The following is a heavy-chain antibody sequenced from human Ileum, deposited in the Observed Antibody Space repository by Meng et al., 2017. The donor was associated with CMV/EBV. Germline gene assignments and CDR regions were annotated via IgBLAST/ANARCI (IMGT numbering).Heavy chain of an antibody. V-gene: IGHV3-15*07. J-gene: IGHJ4*02. CDR3: TTGWDQYFDF. Sequence: VASDFTLSGGWMNWVRQAPGKGLEWVGRVKSASAGGAADAAAPVKGRFTVSRDDSRKTVHLQMDNLKIEDTAVYYCTTGWDQYFDFWGQGALVTVSS. CDR2: VKSASAGGAA. D-gene: IGHD1-26*01. CDR1: DFTLSGGW.